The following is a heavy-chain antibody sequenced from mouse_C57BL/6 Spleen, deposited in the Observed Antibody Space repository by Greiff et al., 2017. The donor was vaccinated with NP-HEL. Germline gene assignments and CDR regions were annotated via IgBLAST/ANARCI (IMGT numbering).Heavy chain of an antibody. CDR3: ARTGSLYYFDY. D-gene: IGHD4-1*01. V-gene: IGHV1-82*01. Sequence: VHLVESGPELVKPGASVKISCKASGYAFSSSWMNWVKQRPGKGLEWIGRIYPGDGDTNYNGKFKGKATLTADKSSSTAYMQLSSLTSEDSAVYFCARTGSLYYFDYWGQGTTLTVSS. CDR2: IYPGDGDT. J-gene: IGHJ2*01. CDR1: GYAFSSSW.